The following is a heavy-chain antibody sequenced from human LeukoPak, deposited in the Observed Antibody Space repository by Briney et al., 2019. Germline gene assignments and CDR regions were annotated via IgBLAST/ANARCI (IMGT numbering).Heavy chain of an antibody. V-gene: IGHV3-48*03. CDR2: ISSSGITI. D-gene: IGHD4-23*01. CDR3: ARGYGGGAFDI. CDR1: GFTFSNYE. Sequence: GGSLRLSCAGSGFTFSNYEMNWVRQAPGKGLEWVSYISSSGITIYYADSVKGRFTFSRDNAKNSLYLQMNCLRAEDTAVYYCARGYGGGAFDIWGQGTMVTVSS. J-gene: IGHJ3*02.